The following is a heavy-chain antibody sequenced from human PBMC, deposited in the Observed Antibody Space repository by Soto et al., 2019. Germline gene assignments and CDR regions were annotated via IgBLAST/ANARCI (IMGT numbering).Heavy chain of an antibody. CDR2: INPNSGGT. CDR3: ARNLVVVAAPSRGAFDI. Sequence: QVQLVQSGAEVKKPGASVKVSCKASGYTFTGYYMHWVRQAPGQGLEWMGWINPNSGGTNYAQKFQGWVTMTRDTSISTAYMELSRLRSDDTAVYYCARNLVVVAAPSRGAFDIWGQGTMVTVSS. D-gene: IGHD2-15*01. CDR1: GYTFTGYY. V-gene: IGHV1-2*04. J-gene: IGHJ3*02.